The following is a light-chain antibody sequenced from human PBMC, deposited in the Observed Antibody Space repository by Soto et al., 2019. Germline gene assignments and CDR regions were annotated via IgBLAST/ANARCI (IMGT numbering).Light chain of an antibody. V-gene: IGKV4-1*01. J-gene: IGKJ3*01. CDR1: RSILSSSNNKNY. CDR3: QQYYSSPFT. CDR2: WAS. Sequence: DIVMTQSPDSLAVALGERATMNCKFSRSILSSSNNKNYLAWYQQKPGQPPRLLIYWASTRQSGVPERFSGSGSGTDFTLTISSLQAEDVGVYYCQQYYSSPFTFGPGTKVDIK.